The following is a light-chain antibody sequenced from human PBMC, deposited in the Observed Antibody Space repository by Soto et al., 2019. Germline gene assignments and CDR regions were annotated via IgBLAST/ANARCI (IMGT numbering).Light chain of an antibody. CDR1: QSISSW. CDR3: QQYNSYSPKT. J-gene: IGKJ1*01. CDR2: DAS. Sequence: DIQMTQSPSGLSGSGENGVITACPASQSISSWLAWYQQKPGKAPKLLIYDASSLESGVPSRFSGSGSGTEFTLTISSLQPDDFATYYCQQYNSYSPKTFGQGTKVDI. V-gene: IGKV1-5*01.